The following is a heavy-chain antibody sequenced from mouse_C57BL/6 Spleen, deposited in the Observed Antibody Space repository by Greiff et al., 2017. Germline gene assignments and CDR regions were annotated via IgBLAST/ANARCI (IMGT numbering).Heavy chain of an antibody. CDR2: ISYDGSN. V-gene: IGHV3-6*01. CDR1: GYSITSGYY. J-gene: IGHJ3*01. CDR3: ARGDDGYYPAWFAY. D-gene: IGHD2-3*01. Sequence: DVKLQESGPGLVKPSQSLSLTCSVTGYSITSGYYWNWIRQFPGNKLEWMGYISYDGSNNYNPSFKNRISITRDTSKNQFFLKLNSVTTEDTATYYCARGDDGYYPAWFAYWGQGTLVTVSA.